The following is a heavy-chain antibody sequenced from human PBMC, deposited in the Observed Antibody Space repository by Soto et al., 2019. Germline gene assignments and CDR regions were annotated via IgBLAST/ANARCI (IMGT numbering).Heavy chain of an antibody. CDR1: GFIFSNYV. V-gene: IGHV3-23*04. CDR2: ISDSGGTS. J-gene: IGHJ4*02. Sequence: EVQLVDSGGGLVQPGGSLRLSCAASGFIFSNYVMSWVRQAPGKGLEWVSCISDSGGTSYYADSVKGRFTISRDNSKNTLYLQMNSLRAEDTAIYYCAKRPRALLTFDCRGQGALVTVSS. CDR3: AKRPRALLTFDC. D-gene: IGHD1-26*01.